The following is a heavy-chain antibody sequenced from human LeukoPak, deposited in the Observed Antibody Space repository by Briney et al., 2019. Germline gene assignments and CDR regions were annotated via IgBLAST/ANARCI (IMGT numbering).Heavy chain of an antibody. D-gene: IGHD6-19*01. CDR1: GGSISSSSYY. Sequence: PSETLSLTCTVSGGSISSSSYYWGWIRQPPGKGLEWIGSIYYSGSTYCNPSLKSRVTISVDTSKNQFSLKLTSVTAADTAVYYCARQSTKYSSGWFFDYWGQGTLVTVSS. CDR2: IYYSGST. CDR3: ARQSTKYSSGWFFDY. V-gene: IGHV4-39*01. J-gene: IGHJ4*02.